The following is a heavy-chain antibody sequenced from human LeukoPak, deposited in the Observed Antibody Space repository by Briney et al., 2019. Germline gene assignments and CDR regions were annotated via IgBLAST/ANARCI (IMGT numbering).Heavy chain of an antibody. CDR3: ARWEIRGSAYQLDY. V-gene: IGHV3-7*01. D-gene: IGHD1-26*01. Sequence: GGSLRLSCAASGFTISSHWMSWVRQAPGKGLEWVANIKQDGSEKYYVDSVKGRFTISRDNAKNSMYLQMNSLRAEDTAVYYCARWEIRGSAYQLDYWGQGTLVTVSS. CDR2: IKQDGSEK. J-gene: IGHJ4*02. CDR1: GFTISSHW.